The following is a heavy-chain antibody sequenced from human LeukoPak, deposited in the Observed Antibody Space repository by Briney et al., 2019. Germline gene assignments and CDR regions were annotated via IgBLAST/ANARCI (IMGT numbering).Heavy chain of an antibody. CDR3: VRDDGYYGVDY. Sequence: GGSLRLSCAASEFTFSSYSMNWVRQAPGKGLEWVSYITNSGNSKSYADSVKGRFTISRDNAKDTLYLQMNGLRVEDTAVYYCVRDDGYYGVDYWGQGTLVTVSS. CDR1: EFTFSSYS. V-gene: IGHV3-48*04. D-gene: IGHD4-17*01. J-gene: IGHJ4*02. CDR2: ITNSGNSK.